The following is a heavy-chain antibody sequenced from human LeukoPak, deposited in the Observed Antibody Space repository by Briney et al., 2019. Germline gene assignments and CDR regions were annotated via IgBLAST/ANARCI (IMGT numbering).Heavy chain of an antibody. CDR3: AKDNRYFEYLGKAVDY. D-gene: IGHD3-9*01. J-gene: IGHJ4*02. CDR2: IMPMFGKT. Sequence: GASVKVSCKASGGTFSSYDISWVRQAPGQGLEWMGGIMPMFGKTNYAQKFQGRVTTTADKATSTAYMELNSLRPEDTAVYYCAKDNRYFEYLGKAVDYWGQGTMVTVSS. V-gene: IGHV1-69*06. CDR1: GGTFSSYD.